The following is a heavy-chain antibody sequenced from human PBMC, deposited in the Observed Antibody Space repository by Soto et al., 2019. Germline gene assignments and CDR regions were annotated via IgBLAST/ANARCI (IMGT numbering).Heavy chain of an antibody. Sequence: QVQLVQSGAEVKKPGASVRVSCKASGYNFTSYYMHWVRQAPGQGLEWMGIVNPNGGGTSYAQKFQGRVTMTRDTSTSTVYMELTGLRSEDTAVYYCARGGEWLQLDNWGQGTLVTVSS. J-gene: IGHJ4*02. CDR2: VNPNGGGT. D-gene: IGHD5-12*01. CDR1: GYNFTSYY. V-gene: IGHV1-46*01. CDR3: ARGGEWLQLDN.